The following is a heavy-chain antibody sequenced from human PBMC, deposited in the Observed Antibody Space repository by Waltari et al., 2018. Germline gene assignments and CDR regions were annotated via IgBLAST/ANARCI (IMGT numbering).Heavy chain of an antibody. CDR3: AKEGVGHTSGYYCDF. Sequence: EVQLLESGGGLVQVGGSLRLSCAASGFIFSSYAMHWVRQAPGKGLEWVSSISGRVGITFYADSVKGRFTISRDNSKNTVYLQMSSLRAEDTAVYFCAKEGVGHTSGYYCDFWGQGTLVTVSS. D-gene: IGHD3-22*01. CDR2: ISGRVGIT. V-gene: IGHV3-23*01. CDR1: GFIFSSYA. J-gene: IGHJ4*02.